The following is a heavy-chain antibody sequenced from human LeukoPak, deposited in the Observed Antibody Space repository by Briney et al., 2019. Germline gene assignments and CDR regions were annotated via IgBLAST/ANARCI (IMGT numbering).Heavy chain of an antibody. J-gene: IGHJ6*04. Sequence: ASVKVSCKPSRYTFTSYTMHWVRHAPGQRLEWMGWINPVNGNTKYSQKFQGRVTITRDTSASTAYMELSRLRSEDTAVYYCARDSRSYYHGMDVWGKGTTVTVSS. V-gene: IGHV1-3*01. CDR2: INPVNGNT. CDR1: RYTFTSYT. CDR3: ARDSRSYYHGMDV.